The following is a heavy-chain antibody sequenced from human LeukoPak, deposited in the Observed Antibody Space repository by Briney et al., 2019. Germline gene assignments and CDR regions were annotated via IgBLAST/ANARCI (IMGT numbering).Heavy chain of an antibody. J-gene: IGHJ4*02. D-gene: IGHD5-18*01. CDR3: AKIKVGYSYGPGAFDY. Sequence: GGSLRLSCAASGFTFSSYSMNWVRQAPGKGLEWVSYISSSSSTIYYADSVKGRFTISRDNSKNTLYLQMNSLRAEDTAVYYCAKIKVGYSYGPGAFDYWGQGTLVTVSS. V-gene: IGHV3-48*01. CDR2: ISSSSSTI. CDR1: GFTFSSYS.